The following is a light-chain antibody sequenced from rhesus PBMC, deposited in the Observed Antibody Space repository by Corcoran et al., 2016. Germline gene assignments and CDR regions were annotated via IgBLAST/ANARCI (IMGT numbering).Light chain of an antibody. CDR1: EDVNNY. CDR2: KAS. Sequence: DIQMTQSPSSLSASVGDRVTITCRPSEDVNNYLNWYQQQPGRPPKLLIYKASTLQSGVPSRVRGSGSGTDYPFTITSLQSEDVATYDCQHNYGSPISFGGGTKVEI. J-gene: IGKJ4*01. V-gene: IGKV1-74*01. CDR3: QHNYGSPIS.